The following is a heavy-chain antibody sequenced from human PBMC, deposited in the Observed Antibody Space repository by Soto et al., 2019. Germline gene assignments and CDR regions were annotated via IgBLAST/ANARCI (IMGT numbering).Heavy chain of an antibody. D-gene: IGHD6-13*01. J-gene: IGHJ5*02. Sequence: TGGSLRLSCAASGFTFRSFTMNWVRQAPGKGLEWVSTISSNSAYIYYTDALRGRFTISRDNAKNSLHLQMNSLRAEDTAVYYCTRDASRDSSARGWFDPWGPGTLVAVSS. CDR3: TRDASRDSSARGWFDP. V-gene: IGHV3-21*01. CDR2: ISSNSAYI. CDR1: GFTFRSFT.